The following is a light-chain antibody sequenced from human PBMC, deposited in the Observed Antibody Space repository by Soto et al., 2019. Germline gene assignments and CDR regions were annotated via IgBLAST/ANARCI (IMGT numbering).Light chain of an antibody. J-gene: IGKJ1*01. CDR1: QSISRN. CDR2: AAA. Sequence: DIQMTQSPSYLSASVGDRVTITCRASQSISRNLNWYQQKPGKAPQLLIYAAASLQSGVPSRFSGSGSGTDFTLTISSLQTEDFANYYCQQSYSLPPTFGHGTKVEIK. CDR3: QQSYSLPPT. V-gene: IGKV1-39*01.